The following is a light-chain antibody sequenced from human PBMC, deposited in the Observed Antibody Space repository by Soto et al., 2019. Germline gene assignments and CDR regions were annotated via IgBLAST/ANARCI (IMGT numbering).Light chain of an antibody. J-gene: IGKJ1*01. CDR3: QQYNNWPPRRT. Sequence: EIVMTQSPATLSVSPGERATLSCRASQSVSSNLAWYQQKPAQAPRLLIYGASTRATGIPARFSGSGSGTEFTLTISSLQSEDFAVYYCQQYNNWPPRRTFGQGTKVEIK. CDR2: GAS. V-gene: IGKV3-15*01. CDR1: QSVSSN.